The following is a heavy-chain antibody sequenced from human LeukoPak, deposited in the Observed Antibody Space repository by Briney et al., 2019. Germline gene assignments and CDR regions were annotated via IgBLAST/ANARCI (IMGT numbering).Heavy chain of an antibody. CDR2: ISWNSGTI. Sequence: GGSLRLSCTASGFTFEDYAMHWVRQAPGKGLEWVSGISWNSGTIGYADSVKGRFTISRDNAKNSLYLQMNSLRAEDTAVYYCAKDGTGEWPQDYWGQGTLVTVSS. D-gene: IGHD3-16*01. CDR3: AKDGTGEWPQDY. CDR1: GFTFEDYA. J-gene: IGHJ4*02. V-gene: IGHV3-9*01.